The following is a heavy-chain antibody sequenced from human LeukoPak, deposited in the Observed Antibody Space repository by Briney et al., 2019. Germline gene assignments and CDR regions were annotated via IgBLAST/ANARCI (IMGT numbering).Heavy chain of an antibody. CDR1: GGSISSHY. J-gene: IGHJ3*02. D-gene: IGHD3-10*01. CDR2: IYYSGST. V-gene: IGHV4-59*11. Sequence: SETLSLTCTVSGGSISSHYGSWIRQPPGKGLEWIGYIYYSGSTNYNPSLKSRVTISVDTSKNQFSLKLSSVTAADTAVYYCATWGALWFGELPDAFDIWGQGTMVTVSS. CDR3: ATWGALWFGELPDAFDI.